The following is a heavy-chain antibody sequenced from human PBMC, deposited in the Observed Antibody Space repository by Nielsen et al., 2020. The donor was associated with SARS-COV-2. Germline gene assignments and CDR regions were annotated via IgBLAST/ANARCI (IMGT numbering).Heavy chain of an antibody. CDR2: IFHDGIT. D-gene: IGHD3-16*02. J-gene: IGHJ4*02. Sequence: LRLSCAVSGDSISSGRFSWTWIRQPPGRGLVWIGYIFHDGITFYNPSLKSRVTMSVDTSKNQFSLKLRSVTAADTAVYYCARGYYDYIWGSYRSTFDHWGQGILATVSS. CDR1: GDSISSGRFS. CDR3: ARGYYDYIWGSYRSTFDH. V-gene: IGHV4-30-2*01.